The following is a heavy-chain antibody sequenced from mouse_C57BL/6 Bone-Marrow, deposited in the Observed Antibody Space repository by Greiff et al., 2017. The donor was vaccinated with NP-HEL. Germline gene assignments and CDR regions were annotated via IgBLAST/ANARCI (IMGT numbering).Heavy chain of an antibody. CDR1: GFTFSDYG. D-gene: IGHD1-1*01. CDR3: ARNNLPYYYGSSYYFAY. Sequence: EVQGVESGGGLVKPGGSLKLSCAASGFTFSDYGMHWVRQAPEKGLEWVAYISSGSSTIYYADTVKGRFTISRDNAKNTLFLQMTSLRSEDTAMYYCARNNLPYYYGSSYYFAYWGQGTLVTVSA. V-gene: IGHV5-17*01. J-gene: IGHJ3*01. CDR2: ISSGSSTI.